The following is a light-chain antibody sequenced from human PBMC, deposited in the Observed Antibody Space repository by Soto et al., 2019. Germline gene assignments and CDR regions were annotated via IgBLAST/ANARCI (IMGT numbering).Light chain of an antibody. V-gene: IGKV3-20*01. CDR3: HQYDSSPFT. CDR2: GAS. CDR1: QSVSRSY. J-gene: IGKJ5*01. Sequence: EIVLTQSPGTLSLSPGERATLSCRASQSVSRSYLAWYRQKPGQAPWLLIYGASNRASGVPDRFSGSGPGTDFTLTISGLEPEDFAMYYCHQYDSSPFTFGQGTRLDIK.